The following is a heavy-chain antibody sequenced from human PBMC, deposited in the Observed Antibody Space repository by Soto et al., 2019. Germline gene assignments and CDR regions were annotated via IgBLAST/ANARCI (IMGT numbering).Heavy chain of an antibody. Sequence: EVQLVESGGVLVQPGGSLRLSCAASGFTFSSYSMVWVRQAPGKGLEWISYIFATGATIYYADSVKGRFTVSRDNARNSLFLLMNSLRAEDTAVYYCARDVDWAFDYWGRGTLVTVSS. V-gene: IGHV3-48*04. CDR1: GFTFSSYS. CDR3: ARDVDWAFDY. J-gene: IGHJ4*02. D-gene: IGHD3-9*01. CDR2: IFATGATI.